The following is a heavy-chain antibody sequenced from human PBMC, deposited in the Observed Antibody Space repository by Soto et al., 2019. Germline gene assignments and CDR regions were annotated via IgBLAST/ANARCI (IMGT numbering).Heavy chain of an antibody. CDR2: IYYSGST. Sequence: ASETLSLTCTVSGGSSISGGYCWSWIRQHPGKGLEWIGYIYYSGSTYYNPSLKSRVTISVDTSKNQFSLKLSSVTAADTAVYYCARDLSTRVTLGWFDPWGQGTLVTVSS. V-gene: IGHV4-31*03. D-gene: IGHD2-21*02. CDR3: ARDLSTRVTLGWFDP. J-gene: IGHJ5*02. CDR1: GGSSISGGYC.